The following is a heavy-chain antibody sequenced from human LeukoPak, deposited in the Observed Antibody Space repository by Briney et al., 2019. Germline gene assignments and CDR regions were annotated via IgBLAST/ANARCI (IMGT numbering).Heavy chain of an antibody. CDR2: IHPSGTT. CDR3: AREMERGITD. CDR1: GFSISMGYY. J-gene: IGHJ6*02. D-gene: IGHD1-1*01. Sequence: SETLSLTCAVSGFSISMGYYWVWIRQPPGHGLEGIWSIHPSGTTFYNSSPNKRPTITIDAPKNQLSLSLSLVTAAETAVYLCAREMERGITDWGQGTTVTVSS. V-gene: IGHV4-38-2*02.